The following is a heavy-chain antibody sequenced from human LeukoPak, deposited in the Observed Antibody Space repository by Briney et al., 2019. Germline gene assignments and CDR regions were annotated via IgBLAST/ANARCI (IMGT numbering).Heavy chain of an antibody. CDR1: GYTFTGYY. CDR3: AREDYYGSGSYGRPYYFDY. CDR2: INPNSGGT. J-gene: IGHJ4*02. Sequence: ASVKVSCKASGYTFTGYYMHWVRQAPGQGLEWMGWINPNSGGTNYAQKFQGRVTMTRDTSISTAYMELSRLRSDDTAVYYCAREDYYGSGSYGRPYYFDYWGQGTLVTVSS. D-gene: IGHD3-10*01. V-gene: IGHV1-2*02.